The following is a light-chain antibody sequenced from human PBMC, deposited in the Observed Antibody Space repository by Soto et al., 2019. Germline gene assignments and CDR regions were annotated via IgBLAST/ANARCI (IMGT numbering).Light chain of an antibody. J-gene: IGKJ1*01. V-gene: IGKV1-39*01. CDR2: AAS. CDR1: QSISSY. CDR3: HQYGSSLWT. Sequence: DSQMNQSQSSLSACVGDRVTITCRASQSISSYLNWYQQKPGKAPKLLIYAASSLQSGVPSRFSGSGSGTDFTLTISRLEPEDFAVYYCHQYGSSLWTFGQGTKVDI.